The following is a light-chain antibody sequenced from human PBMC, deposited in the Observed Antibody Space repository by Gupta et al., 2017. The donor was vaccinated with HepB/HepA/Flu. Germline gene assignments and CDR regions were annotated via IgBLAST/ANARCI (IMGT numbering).Light chain of an antibody. CDR2: NVS. CDR3: SSYSSTILYV. J-gene: IGLJ1*01. CDR1: SSDVGGYNY. Sequence: QSALIQPASVSGTLGQSITISCTGTSSDVGGYNYVSWYQQHPGKAPKLLIYNVSNRPSGISNRFSGSKSGNTASLTISGLQAEDEADYYYSSYSSTILYVFGSGTKVTVL. V-gene: IGLV2-14*03.